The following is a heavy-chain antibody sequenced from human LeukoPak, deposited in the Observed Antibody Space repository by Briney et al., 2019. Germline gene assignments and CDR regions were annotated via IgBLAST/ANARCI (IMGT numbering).Heavy chain of an antibody. CDR2: ISYDGSNK. J-gene: IGHJ3*01. CDR3: ARVDAIRIPYALDV. CDR1: GFTLNNYA. Sequence: GGSLRLSCAASGFTLNNYAMHWVRQAPGKGLDWVAVISYDGSNKNYADSVKGRFSISRDNSKNTLYLQMNSLSAEDTAVYYCARVDAIRIPYALDVWGQGTMVTVSS. D-gene: IGHD2-21*01. V-gene: IGHV3-30*04.